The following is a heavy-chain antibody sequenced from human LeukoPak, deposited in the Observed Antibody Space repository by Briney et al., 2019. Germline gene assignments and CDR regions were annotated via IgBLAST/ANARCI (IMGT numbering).Heavy chain of an antibody. CDR2: INQDGSQK. D-gene: IGHD2-15*01. J-gene: IGHJ6*03. V-gene: IGHV3-7*01. Sequence: GGSLSLSCAASGFTYSIYWMNWVRPAPGKGLEWVANINQDGSQKYYVDSVEGRFTISRDNAKSTLYLQMNSMRAEDTAVYFCARFGGGSCSGSSCYDYYVDAWGKGTTVTVSS. CDR1: GFTYSIYW. CDR3: ARFGGGSCSGSSCYDYYVDA.